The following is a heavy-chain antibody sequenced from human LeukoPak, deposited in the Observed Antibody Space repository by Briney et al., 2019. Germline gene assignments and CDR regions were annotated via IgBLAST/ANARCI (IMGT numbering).Heavy chain of an antibody. CDR3: ARDKIGVVTGFDY. V-gene: IGHV3-48*03. J-gene: IGHJ4*02. CDR2: ISRSGSTI. D-gene: IGHD3-3*01. Sequence: PGGSLRLSCAASGFTFSSYEMNWVRQAPGKGLEWVSYISRSGSTIYYADSVKGRFTISRDNAKNSLYLQMNSLRAEDTAVYYCARDKIGVVTGFDYWGQGTLVTVSS. CDR1: GFTFSSYE.